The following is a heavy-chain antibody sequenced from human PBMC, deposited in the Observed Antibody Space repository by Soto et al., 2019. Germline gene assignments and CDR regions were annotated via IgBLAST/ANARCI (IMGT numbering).Heavy chain of an antibody. CDR2: INPNSGGT. J-gene: IGHJ6*02. CDR3: ARVLTLGESQAHYYYYYGMDV. D-gene: IGHD3-10*01. V-gene: IGHV1-2*04. Sequence: ASVKVSCKASGYTFTGYYMHWVRQAPGQGLEWMGWINPNSGGTNYAQKFQGWVTMTRDTSISTAYMELSRLRSDDTAVYYCARVLTLGESQAHYYYYYGMDVWGQGTTVTVS. CDR1: GYTFTGYY.